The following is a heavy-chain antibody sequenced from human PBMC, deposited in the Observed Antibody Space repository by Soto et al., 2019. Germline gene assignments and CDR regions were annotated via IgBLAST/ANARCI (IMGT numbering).Heavy chain of an antibody. D-gene: IGHD6-13*01. V-gene: IGHV4-59*01. CDR3: ARQQQLDY. Sequence: TLSLTCTVSGGSISSYYWSWIRQPPGKGLEWIGYIYYSGSTNYNPSLKSRVTISVDTSKNQFSLNLSSVTAADTAVYYCARQQQLDYWGQGTLVTVSS. J-gene: IGHJ4*02. CDR2: IYYSGST. CDR1: GGSISSYY.